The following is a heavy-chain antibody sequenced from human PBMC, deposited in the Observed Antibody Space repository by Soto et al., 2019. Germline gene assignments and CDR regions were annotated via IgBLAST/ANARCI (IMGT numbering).Heavy chain of an antibody. CDR3: AIHPAAGPKYNWFDP. CDR1: GGSISSSSYY. Sequence: SETLSLTCTVSGGSISSSSYYWGWIRQPPGKGLEWIGSIYYSGSTYYNPSLKSRVTISVDTSKNQFSLKLSSVTAADTAVYYCAIHPAAGPKYNWFDPWGQGTLVTVSS. CDR2: IYYSGST. V-gene: IGHV4-39*01. J-gene: IGHJ5*02. D-gene: IGHD6-13*01.